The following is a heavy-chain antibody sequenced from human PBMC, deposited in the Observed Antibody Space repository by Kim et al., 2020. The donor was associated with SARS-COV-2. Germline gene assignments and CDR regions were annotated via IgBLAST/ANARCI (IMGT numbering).Heavy chain of an antibody. D-gene: IGHD6-13*01. CDR3: ARYPGIAAAGNYYYYGMDV. CDR2: IYYIGST. Sequence: SETLSLTCTVSGGSVSSGSYYWSWIRQPPGKGLEWIGYIYYIGSTNYNPSLKSRVTISVDTSKNQFSLKLSSVTAADTAVYYCARYPGIAAAGNYYYYGMDVWGQGTTVTVSS. CDR1: GGSVSSGSYY. V-gene: IGHV4-61*01. J-gene: IGHJ6*02.